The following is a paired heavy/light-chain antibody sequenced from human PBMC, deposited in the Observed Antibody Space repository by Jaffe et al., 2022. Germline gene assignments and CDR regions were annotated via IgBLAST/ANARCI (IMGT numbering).Heavy chain of an antibody. CDR2: VSYGGST. V-gene: IGHV4-59*01. D-gene: IGHD2-21*01. J-gene: IGHJ3*01. CDR1: GGPMNNFY. CDR3: ARTGDFNVVTGYSNDAFHF. Sequence: QVRLQESGPGLVKPSETLSLTCNVSGGPMNNFYWNWIRQTPGRGLDWIGYVSYGGSTIYNPSVKGRATISVDPSKNQVSLKLKFVTAADSAIYYCARTGDFNVVTGYSNDAFHFWGPGTMVTVSS.
Light chain of an antibody. Sequence: DIQMTQSPSSVSASVGDRVTLTCRASQDIATWLAWYQQKPGGAPKLLVSGASNLQSGVPSRFSAAGSGTEFTLTISSLQPEDFATYYCQQGHSFAFTFGQGTKVQIK. V-gene: IGKV1D-12*01. J-gene: IGKJ2*01. CDR2: GAS. CDR3: QQGHSFAFT. CDR1: QDIATW.